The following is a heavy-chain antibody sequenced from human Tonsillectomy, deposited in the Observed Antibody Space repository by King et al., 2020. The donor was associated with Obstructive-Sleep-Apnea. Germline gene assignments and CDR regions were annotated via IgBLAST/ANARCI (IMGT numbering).Heavy chain of an antibody. J-gene: IGHJ6*02. D-gene: IGHD2-21*02. Sequence: VQLVESGGGLVQPGRSLSLSCAASGFTFDDYAMHWVRQAPGKGLEWVSGISWNSGSLGYADSVKGRFTISRDNAKKSLYLQMNSLRAEDTALYYCAKESYCGGDCYSGLYYYYYGMDVWGQGTTVTVSS. CDR3: AKESYCGGDCYSGLYYYYYGMDV. CDR2: ISWNSGSL. V-gene: IGHV3-9*01. CDR1: GFTFDDYA.